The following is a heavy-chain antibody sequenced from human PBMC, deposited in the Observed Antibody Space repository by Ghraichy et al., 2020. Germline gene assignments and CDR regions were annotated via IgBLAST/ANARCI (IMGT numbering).Heavy chain of an antibody. V-gene: IGHV3-11*01. CDR2: ISGTSTLL. CDR3: VKDDTTNSYRYFHY. CDR1: GFSFRDSF. Sequence: GESLNISCAASGFSFRDSFMSWVRRAPGKGLEWLSYISGTSTLLHYSDSVKGRFTISRVNARKSLFLQMNTLKPENTAVYYCVKDDTTNSYRYFHYWGLGTQVTVSS. D-gene: IGHD1-26*01. J-gene: IGHJ4*02.